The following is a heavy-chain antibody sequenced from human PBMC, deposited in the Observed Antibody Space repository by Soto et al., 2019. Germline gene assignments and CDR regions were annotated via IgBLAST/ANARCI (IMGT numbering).Heavy chain of an antibody. D-gene: IGHD1-26*01. CDR1: GGTFSSYS. V-gene: IGHV1-69*01. Sequence: QVQLVQSGAEVKKPGSSVKVSCKASGGTFSSYSINWVRQAPGQGLEWMGEIIPIFGTANYAQKFQGRVTMTTDESTSTVSMELSSLRAEDTAVYYCARDGGRHSGGIDYWGQGTLVTVSS. CDR3: ARDGGRHSGGIDY. J-gene: IGHJ4*02. CDR2: IIPIFGTA.